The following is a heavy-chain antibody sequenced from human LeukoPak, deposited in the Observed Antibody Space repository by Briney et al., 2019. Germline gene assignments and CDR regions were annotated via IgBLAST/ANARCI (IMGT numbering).Heavy chain of an antibody. Sequence: PGGSLRLSCAASGFTFSAYSMNWVRQAPGKGLEWVSYITSGTSNMYYADSVKGRVTISRDNAKNSLYLQMNSLRAEDTGVYYCARVRGSYYMDVWGKGTTVTVSS. CDR1: GFTFSAYS. J-gene: IGHJ6*03. CDR3: ARVRGSYYMDV. CDR2: ITSGTSNM. V-gene: IGHV3-48*01.